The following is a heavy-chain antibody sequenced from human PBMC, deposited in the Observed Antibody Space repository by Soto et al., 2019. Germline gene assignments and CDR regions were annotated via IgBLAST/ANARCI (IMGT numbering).Heavy chain of an antibody. CDR1: GFTFSSYG. Sequence: QVQLVESGGGVVQPGRSLRLSCAASGFTFSSYGMHWVRQAPGKGLEWVAVISYDGSNKYYADSVKGRFTISRDNSKXTLYLQMNSLRAEDTAVYYCAKDPRGPSKSVWYGMDVWGQGTTVTVAS. CDR3: AKDPRGPSKSVWYGMDV. CDR2: ISYDGSNK. J-gene: IGHJ6*02. V-gene: IGHV3-30*18. D-gene: IGHD2-15*01.